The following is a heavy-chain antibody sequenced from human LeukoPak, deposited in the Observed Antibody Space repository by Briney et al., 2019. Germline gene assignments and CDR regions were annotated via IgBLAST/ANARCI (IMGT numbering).Heavy chain of an antibody. CDR2: INHSGST. V-gene: IGHV4-34*01. J-gene: IGHJ4*02. CDR1: GGSFSGYY. CDR3: AKIATVTNSRDY. D-gene: IGHD4-17*01. Sequence: PSETLSLTCAVYGGSFSGYYWSWIRQPPGKGLEWIGEINHSGSTNYNPSLKSRVTISVDTSKNQFSLKLSSVTAADTAVYYCAKIATVTNSRDYWGQGTLVTVSS.